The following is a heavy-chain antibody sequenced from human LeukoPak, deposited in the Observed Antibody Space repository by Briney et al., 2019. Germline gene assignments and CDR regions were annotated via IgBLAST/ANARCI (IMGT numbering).Heavy chain of an antibody. CDR2: IYSGGST. Sequence: GGSLRLSCAASGFTVSSNYMSWVRQAPGKGLEWVSVIYSGGSTYYADSVKGRFTISRDNSKNTLYLQMNSLRAEDTAVYYCAREKMPPLSSFWEGEQSNAFDIWGQGTMVTVSS. V-gene: IGHV3-66*01. D-gene: IGHD3-16*02. J-gene: IGHJ3*02. CDR3: AREKMPPLSSFWEGEQSNAFDI. CDR1: GFTVSSNY.